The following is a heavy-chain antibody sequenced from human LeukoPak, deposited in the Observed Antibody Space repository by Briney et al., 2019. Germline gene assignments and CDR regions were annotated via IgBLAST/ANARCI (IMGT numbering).Heavy chain of an antibody. CDR1: GFTFSSYS. J-gene: IGHJ4*02. Sequence: GGSLRLSCAASGFTFSSYSMNWVRQAPGKGLEWVSSISSSSSYIYYADSVKGRFTISRDNAKNSLYLQMNSLRAEDTAVYYCARTTVTTGVFGYWGQGTLVTVSS. V-gene: IGHV3-21*01. CDR2: ISSSSSYI. D-gene: IGHD4-17*01. CDR3: ARTTVTTGVFGY.